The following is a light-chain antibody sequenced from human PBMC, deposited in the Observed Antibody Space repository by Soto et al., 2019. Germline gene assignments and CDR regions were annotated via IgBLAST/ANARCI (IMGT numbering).Light chain of an antibody. V-gene: IGKV3-15*01. CDR3: QQYNKWPPWT. CDR1: QSVGSN. Sequence: EIVMTHSPATMSVSPGERATLSCRASQSVGSNLAWYQQKSGQAPRLLMYAASTRATGIPARFSGSGSGTEFTLTITSLQSEDFAVYFCQQYNKWPPWTFGQGTKVDI. J-gene: IGKJ1*01. CDR2: AAS.